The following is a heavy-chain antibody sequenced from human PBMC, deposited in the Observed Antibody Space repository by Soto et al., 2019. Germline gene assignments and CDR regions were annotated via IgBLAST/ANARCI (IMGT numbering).Heavy chain of an antibody. D-gene: IGHD4-17*01. J-gene: IGHJ4*02. CDR1: GGSISSSSYY. CDR2: IYYSGST. Sequence: SETLSLTCTVSGGSISSSSYYWGWIRQPPGKGLEWIGSIYYSGSTYYNPSLKSRVTISVETSKNQFSLKLSAVTAADTAVYYCASLFDELGQTTVTTRVRSFRDYWGQGTLVTVSS. CDR3: ASLFDELGQTTVTTRVRSFRDY. V-gene: IGHV4-39*01.